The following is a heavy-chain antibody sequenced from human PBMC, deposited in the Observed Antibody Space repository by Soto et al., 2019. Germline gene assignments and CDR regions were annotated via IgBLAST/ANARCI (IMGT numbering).Heavy chain of an antibody. D-gene: IGHD3-22*01. J-gene: IGHJ5*02. CDR3: ARAHTMMILDRFDP. V-gene: IGHV3-33*01. Sequence: GWSLRLSCASSVFKFINYAIHWARQAPGKGLEWLAVIWFDGSKKYYADSVKGRFTISRDNSKNTVYLDMNSLTADDSGVFYCARAHTMMILDRFDPWGHGTLVTVSS. CDR1: VFKFINYA. CDR2: IWFDGSKK.